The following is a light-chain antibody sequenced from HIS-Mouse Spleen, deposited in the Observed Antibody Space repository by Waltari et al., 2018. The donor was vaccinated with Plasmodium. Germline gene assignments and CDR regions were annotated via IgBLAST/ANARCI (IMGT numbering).Light chain of an antibody. CDR3: QQSYSTWT. J-gene: IGKJ1*01. Sequence: DIQMTQPPFSLSASVGDSVTITCRASQSISSYLNWYQQKPGKAPKLLIYAASSLQSGVPSRFSGSGSGTDFTLTISSLQPEDFATYYCQQSYSTWTFGQGTKVEIK. CDR1: QSISSY. V-gene: IGKV1-39*01. CDR2: AAS.